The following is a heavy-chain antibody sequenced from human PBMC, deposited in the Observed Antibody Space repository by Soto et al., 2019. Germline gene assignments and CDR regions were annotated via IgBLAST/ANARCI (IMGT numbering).Heavy chain of an antibody. CDR2: ISGSGGST. D-gene: IGHD1-26*01. Sequence: PGGSLRLSCAASGFTFSSYAMSWVRQAPGKGLEWVSAISGSGGSTYYADSVKGRFTISRDNSKNTLYLQMNSLRAEDTAVYYCAKVGPRTWGADGHTKSNLENWFDPWGQGTLVTVSS. J-gene: IGHJ5*02. V-gene: IGHV3-23*01. CDR1: GFTFSSYA. CDR3: AKVGPRTWGADGHTKSNLENWFDP.